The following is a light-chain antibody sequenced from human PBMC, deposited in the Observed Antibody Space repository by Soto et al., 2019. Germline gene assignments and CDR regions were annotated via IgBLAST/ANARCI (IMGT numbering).Light chain of an antibody. CDR2: DAS. CDR3: QQRSNWPPLT. CDR1: QSVGSY. V-gene: IGKV3-11*01. J-gene: IGKJ4*01. Sequence: ESVLTQSPATLSLSPGETATLSCRASQSVGSYLAWYQQKPGQAPRLLIYDASNRATGIPARFSGSGSGTDFTLTISSLEPEDFAVYYCQQRSNWPPLTFGGGTKVEIK.